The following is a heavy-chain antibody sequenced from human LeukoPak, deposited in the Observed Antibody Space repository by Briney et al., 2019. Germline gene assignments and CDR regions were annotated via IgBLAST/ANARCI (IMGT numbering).Heavy chain of an antibody. CDR1: GFTFSSYG. CDR2: ISYDGSNK. Sequence: GGSLSLSCAASGFTFSSYGMHWVCQAPGKGLEWVAVISYDGSNKYYADSVKGRFTISRDNSKDTLYLQMNSLRAEDTAVYYCAKSGDPTYYYDSSGYYIDYWGQGTLVTVSS. CDR3: AKSGDPTYYYDSSGYYIDY. J-gene: IGHJ4*02. D-gene: IGHD3-22*01. V-gene: IGHV3-30*18.